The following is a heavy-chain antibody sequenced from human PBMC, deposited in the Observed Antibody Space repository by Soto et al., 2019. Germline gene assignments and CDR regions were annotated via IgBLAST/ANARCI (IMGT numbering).Heavy chain of an antibody. Sequence: QVQLVQSGAEVKKPGSSVKVSCKASGGTFSSYAISWVRQAPGQGLEWLGGIIPIFGTANYAQKFQGRVTVTADESTSTAYMELSSLRSEDTAVYYWARVIGTRGYSYGDPDFYGMDVCGQGTTVTVSS. V-gene: IGHV1-69*01. CDR1: GGTFSSYA. CDR2: IIPIFGTA. CDR3: ARVIGTRGYSYGDPDFYGMDV. J-gene: IGHJ6*02. D-gene: IGHD5-18*01.